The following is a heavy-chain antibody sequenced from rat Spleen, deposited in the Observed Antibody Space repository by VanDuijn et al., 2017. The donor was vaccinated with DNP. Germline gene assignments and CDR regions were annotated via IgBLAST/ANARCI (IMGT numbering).Heavy chain of an antibody. D-gene: IGHD5-1*01. Sequence: EVQLVESGGGLVQPGRSLKLSCAASGFTFSNYDMAWVRQAPAKGLEWVASITTSGGITYYRDSVKGRFTVSRDNAKSTLYLQMDSLRSEDTATYYCVRELGAGAYWGQGTLVTVSS. CDR2: ITTSGGIT. V-gene: IGHV5-25*01. J-gene: IGHJ3*01. CDR3: VRELGAGAY. CDR1: GFTFSNYD.